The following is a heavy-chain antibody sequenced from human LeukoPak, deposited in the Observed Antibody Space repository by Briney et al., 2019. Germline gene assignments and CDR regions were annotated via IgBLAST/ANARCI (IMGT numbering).Heavy chain of an antibody. Sequence: GASVKVSCKASGYTFTSYGISWVRQAPGQGLEWMGWISAYNGNTNYAQKLQGRVTMTTDTSTSTAYMELRSLRSDDTAVYYCARDQGSLTMVRGVIIPTFDYWGQGTLVTVSS. CDR2: ISAYNGNT. V-gene: IGHV1-18*01. CDR1: GYTFTSYG. J-gene: IGHJ4*02. D-gene: IGHD3-10*01. CDR3: ARDQGSLTMVRGVIIPTFDY.